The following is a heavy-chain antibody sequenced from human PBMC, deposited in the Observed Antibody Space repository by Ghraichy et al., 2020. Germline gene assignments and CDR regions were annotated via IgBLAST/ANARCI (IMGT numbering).Heavy chain of an antibody. D-gene: IGHD4-23*01. Sequence: GGSLRLSCVGSGFTFGSYSMNWVRQSPGKGLEWVSYITSSSRFKSYADSVKGRFTISRDNAQNSLSLQMNSLTEEDTAVYYCARGSTVVRFYYDDGMDVWGQGTTVIVSS. V-gene: IGHV3-48*02. CDR1: GFTFGSYS. J-gene: IGHJ6*02. CDR3: ARGSTVVRFYYDDGMDV. CDR2: ITSSSRFK.